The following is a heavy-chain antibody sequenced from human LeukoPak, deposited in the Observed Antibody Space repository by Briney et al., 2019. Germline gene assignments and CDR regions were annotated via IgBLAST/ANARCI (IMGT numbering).Heavy chain of an antibody. CDR1: GYTFIDYW. V-gene: IGHV1-2*02. Sequence: GASVKVSCKASGYTFIDYWIHWVRQAPGQGLEWMGRIDLNTGDTTSAQKFRGRVTMTRDTSISTVCMDLSGLGSDDTAVYYCARDSPHQRFDYWGQGTLVTVSS. CDR3: ARDSPHQRFDY. J-gene: IGHJ4*02. CDR2: IDLNTGDT.